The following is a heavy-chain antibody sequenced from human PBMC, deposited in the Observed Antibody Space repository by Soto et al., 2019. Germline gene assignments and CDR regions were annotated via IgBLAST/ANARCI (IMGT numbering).Heavy chain of an antibody. CDR3: ASGGGVGVAGSAAFDM. D-gene: IGHD3-3*01. Sequence: QLHLVQSGAVVKKPGASVTVSCSASGYPVTAYYMHWVRQAPGRGLEWMGGINPATGAAKYTQTFQGRVTLPRDPSTSTVFMELSGLTSEDTAVFYCASGGGVGVAGSAAFDMWGQGTLVTVSS. CDR2: INPATGAA. J-gene: IGHJ3*02. V-gene: IGHV1-2*02. CDR1: GYPVTAYY.